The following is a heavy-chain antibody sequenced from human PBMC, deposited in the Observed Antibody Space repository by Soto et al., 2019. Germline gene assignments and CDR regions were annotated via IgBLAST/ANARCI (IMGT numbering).Heavy chain of an antibody. V-gene: IGHV3-23*01. CDR3: ASRSSGWYFDY. CDR2: ISGSGGST. J-gene: IGHJ4*02. D-gene: IGHD6-19*01. CDR1: GFTFSSYA. Sequence: EVQLLESGGGLVQPGGSLRLSCAASGFTFSSYALNWVRQGPGKGLEWVSVISGSGGSTYYADSVKGRFTISRDNSKNTLYLQMNSLRAEDTAVYYCASRSSGWYFDYWGQGTLGTVSS.